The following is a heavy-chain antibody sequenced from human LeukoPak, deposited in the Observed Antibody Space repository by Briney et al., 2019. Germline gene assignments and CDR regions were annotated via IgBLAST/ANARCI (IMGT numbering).Heavy chain of an antibody. Sequence: QGGGSLRLSCAASGFMFSSNWMSWVRLAPGKGLEWVANIKEDGTETYYVDSVKGRFTISRDNAKNSLYLQMNSLRVEDTAVYYCAKEGRSLQTYWGQGTLVTVSS. CDR2: IKEDGTET. J-gene: IGHJ4*02. V-gene: IGHV3-7*03. CDR3: AKEGRSLQTY. D-gene: IGHD5-24*01. CDR1: GFMFSSNW.